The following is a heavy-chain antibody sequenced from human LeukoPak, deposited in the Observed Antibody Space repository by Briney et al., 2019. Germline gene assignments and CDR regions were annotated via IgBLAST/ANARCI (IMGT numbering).Heavy chain of an antibody. V-gene: IGHV3-23*01. CDR1: GFTFGNFA. CDR3: AKGSQGWPYYVES. CDR2: IGSGGDST. D-gene: IGHD6-19*01. Sequence: GGSLRLSCSVSGFTFGNFAMSWVRQAPGKGLEWVSAIGSGGDSTYYADSVKGRFTISRDNSKNTLSLQMHSLRAEDSAIYYCAKGSQGWPYYVESWGQGTLVTVSS. J-gene: IGHJ4*02.